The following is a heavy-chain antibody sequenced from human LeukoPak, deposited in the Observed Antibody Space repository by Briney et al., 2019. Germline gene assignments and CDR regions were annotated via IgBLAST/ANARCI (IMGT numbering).Heavy chain of an antibody. CDR3: AKSGRGYGGNSLRFDY. J-gene: IGHJ4*02. D-gene: IGHD4-23*01. CDR2: ITGSGTT. Sequence: GGSLRLSCAASGFIFKNYGMSWVRQAPGKGLEWVSFITGSGTTYYADFVKGRFTISRDNSNNTLYLQMNSLRAEDTAVYYCAKSGRGYGGNSLRFDYWGQGTLVTVSS. CDR1: GFIFKNYG. V-gene: IGHV3-23*01.